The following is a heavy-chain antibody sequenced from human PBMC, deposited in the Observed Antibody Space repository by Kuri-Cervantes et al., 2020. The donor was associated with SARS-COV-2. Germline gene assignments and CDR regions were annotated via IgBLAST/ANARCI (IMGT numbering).Heavy chain of an antibody. CDR2: VRGKANHYAT. Sequence: GESLKISCEVSGFLFRASAILSVSQGSGNGLEWVGRVRGKANHYATAYAASVKGWFTISRDDSKNMAYPQMNSLKTEDTAVYYCTTLIDYWGQGALVTVSS. CDR3: TTLIDY. J-gene: IGHJ4*02. V-gene: IGHV3-73*01. CDR1: GFLFRASA.